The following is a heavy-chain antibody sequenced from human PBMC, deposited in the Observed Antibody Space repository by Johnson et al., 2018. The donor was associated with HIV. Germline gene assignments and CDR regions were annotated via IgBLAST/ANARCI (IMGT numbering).Heavy chain of an antibody. CDR1: GFSLSSYA. D-gene: IGHD1-14*01. CDR2: ISYDGSNK. Sequence: QMQLVESGGGVVQPGRSLRLSCAASGFSLSSYAMHWVRQAPGKGLEWVAVISYDGSNKYYADSVKGRFTISRDNSKNTLYLQMNSLRAEDTAVYYCARDQGGNHNAFDIWGQGTMVTVSS. V-gene: IGHV3-30*04. CDR3: ARDQGGNHNAFDI. J-gene: IGHJ3*02.